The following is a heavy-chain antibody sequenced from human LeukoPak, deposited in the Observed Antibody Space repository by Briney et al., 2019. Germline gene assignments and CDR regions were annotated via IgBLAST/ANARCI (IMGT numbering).Heavy chain of an antibody. CDR2: INSDGSST. CDR1: GFTFSSYA. CDR3: ARADYGDSETPDY. V-gene: IGHV3-74*01. Sequence: GGSLRLSCAASGFTFSSYAMSWVRQAPGKGLVWVSRINSDGSSTSYADSVKGRFTISRDNAKNTLYLQMNSLRAEDTAVYYCARADYGDSETPDYWGQGTLVTVSS. D-gene: IGHD4-17*01. J-gene: IGHJ4*02.